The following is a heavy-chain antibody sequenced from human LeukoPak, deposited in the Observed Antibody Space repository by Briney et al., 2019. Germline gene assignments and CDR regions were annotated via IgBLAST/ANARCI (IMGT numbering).Heavy chain of an antibody. D-gene: IGHD3-10*01. Sequence: GASVKVSCKASGYTFTGYYMHWVRQAPGQGLEWMGWINPNSGGTNYAQKFQGRVTMTRDTSISTAYMELSRLRSDDTAVYYCARSGGGTYYYGSGSYYKTQRIFDPWGQGTLVTVSS. J-gene: IGHJ5*02. CDR2: INPNSGGT. CDR3: ARSGGGTYYYGSGSYYKTQRIFDP. CDR1: GYTFTGYY. V-gene: IGHV1-2*02.